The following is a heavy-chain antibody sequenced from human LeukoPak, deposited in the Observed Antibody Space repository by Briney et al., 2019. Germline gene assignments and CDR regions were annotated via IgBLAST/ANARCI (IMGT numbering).Heavy chain of an antibody. Sequence: PGGSLRLSCAASGFTFSSYGMHWVRQAPGKGLEWVAFVRYDGSNKYYADSVKGRFTISRDNSKNTLYLQMNSLRAEDTAVYYCAKDPLDDYGDYQWELRGKGTLVTVSS. V-gene: IGHV3-30*02. CDR2: VRYDGSNK. CDR1: GFTFSSYG. CDR3: AKDPLDDYGDYQWEL. J-gene: IGHJ4*02. D-gene: IGHD4-17*01.